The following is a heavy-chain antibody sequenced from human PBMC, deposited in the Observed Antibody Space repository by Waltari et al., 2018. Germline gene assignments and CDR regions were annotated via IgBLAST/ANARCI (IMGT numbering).Heavy chain of an antibody. CDR2: INHSGSN. J-gene: IGHJ4*02. Sequence: QVQLQQWGAGLLKPSETLSLTCAVYGGSFSGYYWSWIRQPPGKGLEWIGEINHSGSNNYNPSLKSRVTISVDTSKNQFSLKLSSVTAADTAVYYCARGDGTGSHLFDYWGQGTLVTVSS. CDR3: ARGDGTGSHLFDY. CDR1: GGSFSGYY. V-gene: IGHV4-34*01. D-gene: IGHD3-9*01.